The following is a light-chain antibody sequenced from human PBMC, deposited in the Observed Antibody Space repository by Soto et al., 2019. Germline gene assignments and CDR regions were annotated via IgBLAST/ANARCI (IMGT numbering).Light chain of an antibody. CDR2: GAS. J-gene: IGKJ1*01. V-gene: IGKV3-20*01. CDR3: QQYGSSPPWT. Sequence: EIVLTQSPGTLSLSPGERVTLSCRASQSVSSSYLAWYQQKPGQAPRLLIYGASSRATGIPDRFSGSGSGTDFTLTISRREPEDFAVYYCQQYGSSPPWTFGQGTKVEIK. CDR1: QSVSSSY.